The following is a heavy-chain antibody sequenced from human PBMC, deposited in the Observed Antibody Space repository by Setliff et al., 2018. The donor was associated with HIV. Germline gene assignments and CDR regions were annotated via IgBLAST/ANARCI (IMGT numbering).Heavy chain of an antibody. Sequence: GESLKISCAASGFSNSALHWVRQAPGKGLEWVGRIRSKANNYATEYGAAVKGRFIISRDDSKNMAYLQMNSLRTEDTAVYYCARDQWGYSYGYYYYYYMDVWGKGTTVTVS. D-gene: IGHD5-18*01. CDR2: IRSKANNYAT. J-gene: IGHJ6*03. V-gene: IGHV3-73*01. CDR1: GFSNSA. CDR3: ARDQWGYSYGYYYYYYMDV.